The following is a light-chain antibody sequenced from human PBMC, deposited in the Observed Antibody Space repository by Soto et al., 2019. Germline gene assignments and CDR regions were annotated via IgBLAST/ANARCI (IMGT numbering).Light chain of an antibody. J-gene: IGKJ1*01. V-gene: IGKV1-39*01. CDR2: DAS. CDR3: QHLRV. Sequence: DIQMTQSPSSLSASVGDRVTITCRASQSISSYLNWYQQKPGKAPKLLIFDASNLESGVPSRFSGSGSGTEFTLTISSLQPDDVGTYYRQHLRVFGQGTKVDI. CDR1: QSISSY.